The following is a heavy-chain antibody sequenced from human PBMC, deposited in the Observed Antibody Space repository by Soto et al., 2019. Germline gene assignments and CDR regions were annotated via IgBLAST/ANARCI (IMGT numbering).Heavy chain of an antibody. J-gene: IGHJ4*02. Sequence: GGPMKGSWQGFGGPLSTPTISRGGQGPGAGLEWMGGITPIFGTASFAQKFQGRVTITADESTSTAYMELSSLRSEDTAMYYCARDGTLYDSSGYYYLYWGQGTLVTVSS. V-gene: IGHV1-69*01. CDR3: ARDGTLYDSSGYYYLY. CDR2: ITPIFGTA. CDR1: GGPLSTPT. D-gene: IGHD3-22*01.